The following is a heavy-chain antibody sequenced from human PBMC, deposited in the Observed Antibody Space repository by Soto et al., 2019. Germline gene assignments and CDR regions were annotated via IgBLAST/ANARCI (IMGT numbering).Heavy chain of an antibody. D-gene: IGHD6-19*01. J-gene: IGHJ4*02. CDR2: ISYDGSNK. CDR1: GFTFSSYA. Sequence: QVQLVESGGGVVQPGRSLRLSCAASGFTFSSYAMHWVRQAPGKGLEWVAVISYDGSNKYYADSVKGRFTISRDNSKNTLYLQRNSLRAEDTAVYYCARASYSRGWYGGDFDYWGQGTLVTVSS. CDR3: ARASYSRGWYGGDFDY. V-gene: IGHV3-30-3*01.